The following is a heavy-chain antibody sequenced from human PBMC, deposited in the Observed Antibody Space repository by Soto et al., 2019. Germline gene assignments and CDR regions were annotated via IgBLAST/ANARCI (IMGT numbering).Heavy chain of an antibody. CDR1: GVSISNSSYY. Sequence: QLQLQESGPGLVKPSETLSLTCTVSGVSISNSSYYWGWIRRPPGKGLEWIGTIYYSGITYYNPSLKIRVTISVDTSKNQFSLKLTSVTDADTAVYYCARHGSNWGQGTLVTVSS. CDR2: IYYSGIT. CDR3: ARHGSN. V-gene: IGHV4-39*01. J-gene: IGHJ4*02.